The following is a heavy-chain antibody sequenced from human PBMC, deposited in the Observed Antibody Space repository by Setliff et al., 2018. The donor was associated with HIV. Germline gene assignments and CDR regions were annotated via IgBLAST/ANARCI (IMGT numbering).Heavy chain of an antibody. J-gene: IGHJ4*02. D-gene: IGHD1-1*01. Sequence: PSETLSLTCSVSGDSISSGSYFWGWIRQTPGKGLEWIGNIYYTGFAYYNPSLKSRVIISLDTSKTHFFLNLTSVTDADTAVYFCTREGRGDPAMATTRIDYWGQGKLVTVSS. CDR1: GDSISSGSYF. CDR2: IYYTGFA. CDR3: TREGRGDPAMATTRIDY. V-gene: IGHV4-39*02.